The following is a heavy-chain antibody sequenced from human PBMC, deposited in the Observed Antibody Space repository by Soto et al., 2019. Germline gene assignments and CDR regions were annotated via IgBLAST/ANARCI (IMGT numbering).Heavy chain of an antibody. D-gene: IGHD6-19*01. V-gene: IGHV3-23*01. J-gene: IGHJ6*02. CDR2: ISGSGGST. Sequence: GGSLRLSCAASGFTFSSYAMSWVRQAPGKGLEWVSAISGSGGSTYYADSVKGRFTISRDNSKNTLYLQMNSLRAEDTAVYYCATGSYSSGWFPNYYYYGMDVWGQGTTVTVSS. CDR3: ATGSYSSGWFPNYYYYGMDV. CDR1: GFTFSSYA.